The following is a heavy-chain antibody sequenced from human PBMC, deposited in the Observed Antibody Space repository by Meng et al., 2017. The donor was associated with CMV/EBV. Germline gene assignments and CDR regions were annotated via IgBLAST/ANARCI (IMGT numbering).Heavy chain of an antibody. V-gene: IGHV1-58*01. CDR2: IVVGSGKT. Sequence: AVPVSCKASGCTFTRSAVQWVRQARGQRLEWIGWIVVGSGKTNYAQKFQERVTITRDMSTSTAYMELSSLRSEDTAVYYCAAGRFRGVIMHRPNYFDYWGQGTLVTVSS. J-gene: IGHJ4*02. D-gene: IGHD3-10*01. CDR1: GCTFTRSA. CDR3: AAGRFRGVIMHRPNYFDY.